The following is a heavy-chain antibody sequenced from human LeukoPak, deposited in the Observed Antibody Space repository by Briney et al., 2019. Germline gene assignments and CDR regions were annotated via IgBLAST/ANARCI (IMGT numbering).Heavy chain of an antibody. J-gene: IGHJ5*02. CDR3: ARSRQASGLFSS. V-gene: IGHV4-30-2*01. CDR2: IYDRGPA. D-gene: IGHD3-10*01. Sequence: SETLSLTCTVSGYAIISGGFSWNWIRQPPGKGLEWIGCIYDRGPAHYNPSLKSRFTISVDRPKDQFFLNVTSLTAADTAVYYCARSRQASGLFSSWGQGTLVVVSS. CDR1: GYAIISGGFS.